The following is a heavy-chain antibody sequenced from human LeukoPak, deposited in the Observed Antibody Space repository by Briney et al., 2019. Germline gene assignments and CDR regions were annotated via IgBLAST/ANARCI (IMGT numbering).Heavy chain of an antibody. CDR3: ARGGYDSSGYNHYWYFDL. J-gene: IGHJ2*01. CDR1: GGSISSGDYY. D-gene: IGHD3-22*01. CDR2: IYYSGST. Sequence: PSETLSLTCTVSGGSISSGDYYWSWIRQPPGKGLEWIGNIYYSGSTYYNPSLKSRVTISVDRSKNQFSLKLSSVTAADTAVYYCARGGYDSSGYNHYWYFDLWGRGTLVTVSS. V-gene: IGHV4-30-4*01.